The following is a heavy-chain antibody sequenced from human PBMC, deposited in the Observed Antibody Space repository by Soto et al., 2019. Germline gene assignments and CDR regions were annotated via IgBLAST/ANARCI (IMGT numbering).Heavy chain of an antibody. CDR2: INADGSEK. Sequence: EVQLVESGGGLVQPGGSLRLSCAASGFTFSTYWMTWVRQAPGKGLEWVANINADGSEKNCVGSVKGRFTISRENAQNSLFLQMSSLRVEDTAVYYCANAGHGDYLGEGILVTVSS. J-gene: IGHJ4*02. V-gene: IGHV3-7*01. CDR1: GFTFSTYW. CDR3: ANAGHGDY.